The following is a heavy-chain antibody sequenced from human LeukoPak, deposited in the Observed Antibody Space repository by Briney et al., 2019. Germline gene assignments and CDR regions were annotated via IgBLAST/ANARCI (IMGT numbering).Heavy chain of an antibody. CDR3: ARVGTWELQKVFDN. D-gene: IGHD1-26*01. J-gene: IGHJ4*02. CDR1: GFTFTDYW. Sequence: GGSLRLSCAASGFTFTDYWMTWVRQVPGKGLEWVANINRAGIESYYVDSVKGRFTISRDNAEKSLYLQMDSLRVDDTAVYYCARVGTWELQKVFDNWGQGTLVTVSS. CDR2: INRAGIES. V-gene: IGHV3-7*01.